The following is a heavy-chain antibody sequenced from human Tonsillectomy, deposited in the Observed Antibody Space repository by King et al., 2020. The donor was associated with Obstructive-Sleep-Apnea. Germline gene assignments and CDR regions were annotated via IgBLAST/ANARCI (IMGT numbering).Heavy chain of an antibody. Sequence: VQLVESGGGVVQPGRSLRLSCVASGFGFSTYTMHWVRQAPGKGLEWVAFISYDGDDKSYADSVKGRFTISRDNSKNTLYLEMNSLRSEDTAIYYCAKPYYDRNIYYYPYFDYWGQGTLITVSS. D-gene: IGHD3-22*01. CDR1: GFGFSTYT. CDR2: ISYDGDDK. V-gene: IGHV3-30*04. J-gene: IGHJ4*02. CDR3: AKPYYDRNIYYYPYFDY.